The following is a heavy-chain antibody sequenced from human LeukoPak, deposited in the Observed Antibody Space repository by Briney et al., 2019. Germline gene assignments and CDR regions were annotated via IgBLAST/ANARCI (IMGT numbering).Heavy chain of an antibody. J-gene: IGHJ5*02. CDR3: ARRRAEGGSNGHYNWFDP. V-gene: IGHV4-59*08. D-gene: IGHD6-13*01. CDR2: MSYIGST. Sequence: SETLSLTCTVSGDSITSYYWSWIRQPPGKGLEWIGSMSYIGSTNYNPSLKSRVTMSVDTTKNQFSLRLNSVTAADTAVYYCARRRAEGGSNGHYNWFDPWGQGTLVTVSS. CDR1: GDSITSYY.